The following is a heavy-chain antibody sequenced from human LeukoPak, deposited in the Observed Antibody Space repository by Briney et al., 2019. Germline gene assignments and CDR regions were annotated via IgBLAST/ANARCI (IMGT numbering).Heavy chain of an antibody. CDR3: ARDGVLGIAGDAFDI. Sequence: PGGSLRLSCAASGFTFSSHGINWVRQAPGKGLEWVSGISPSGSISYYADSVKGRFTISRDNSKNTVSLQMNSLRAEDTAVYYCARDGVLGIAGDAFDIWGQGTMVTVSS. CDR2: ISPSGSIS. CDR1: GFTFSSHG. V-gene: IGHV3-23*01. D-gene: IGHD6-13*01. J-gene: IGHJ3*02.